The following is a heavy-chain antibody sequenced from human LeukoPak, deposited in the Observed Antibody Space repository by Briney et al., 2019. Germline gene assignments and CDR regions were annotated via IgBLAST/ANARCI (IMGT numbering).Heavy chain of an antibody. CDR1: GGSFSGYY. CDR2: INHSGST. D-gene: IGHD5-18*01. V-gene: IGHV4-34*01. J-gene: IGHJ4*02. Sequence: SETLSLTCAVYGGSFSGYYWSWIRQPPGKGLEWIGEINHSGSTNYNPSLKSRVTISVDTSKNQFSLKLSSVTAADTAVYYCARGMDTAMAKGLECFDYWGQGTLVTVSS. CDR3: ARGMDTAMAKGLECFDY.